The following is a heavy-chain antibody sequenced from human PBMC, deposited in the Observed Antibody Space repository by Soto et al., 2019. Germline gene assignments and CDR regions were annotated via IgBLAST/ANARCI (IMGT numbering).Heavy chain of an antibody. CDR1: GFSLSTSGMC. CDR3: ARMRVAVRPRTWRHHGIAV. CDR2: IDWDDDK. J-gene: IGHJ6*02. V-gene: IGHV2-70*01. Sequence: SGPTLVNPTQTLTLTCTFSGFSLSTSGMCVSWIRQPPGKALEWLALIDWDDDKYYSTSLKTRLTISKDTSKNQVVLTMTNMDPVDNATYYSARMRVAVRPRTWRHHGIAVCGQGSSVTVPS. D-gene: IGHD2-2*01.